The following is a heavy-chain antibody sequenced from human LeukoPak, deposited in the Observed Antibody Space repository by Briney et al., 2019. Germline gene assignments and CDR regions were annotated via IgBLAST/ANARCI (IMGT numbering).Heavy chain of an antibody. CDR3: ARAVSGRFDY. J-gene: IGHJ4*02. D-gene: IGHD6-19*01. Sequence: PSETLSLNCTVSGGSMSPYHWGWIRQPPGKGLEWTGYIYYSGSTNYNPSLNSRVTISVDTSKNQFSLRLSSVTAADTAIYYCARAVSGRFDYWGQGTLVTVSS. CDR1: GGSMSPYH. V-gene: IGHV4-59*08. CDR2: IYYSGST.